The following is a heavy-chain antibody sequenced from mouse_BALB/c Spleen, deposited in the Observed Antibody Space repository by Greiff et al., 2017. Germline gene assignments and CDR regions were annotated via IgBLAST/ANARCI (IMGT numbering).Heavy chain of an antibody. D-gene: IGHD1-1*01. CDR2: ISSGSSTI. J-gene: IGHJ2*01. CDR3: ARSSYYGSRGGDYFDY. CDR1: GFTFSSFG. Sequence: EVMLVESGGGLVQPGGSRKLSCAASGFTFSSFGMHWVRQAPEKGLEWVAYISSGSSTIYYADTVKGRFTISRDNPKNTLFLQMTSLRSEDTAMYYCARSSYYGSRGGDYFDYWGQGTTLTVSS. V-gene: IGHV5-17*02.